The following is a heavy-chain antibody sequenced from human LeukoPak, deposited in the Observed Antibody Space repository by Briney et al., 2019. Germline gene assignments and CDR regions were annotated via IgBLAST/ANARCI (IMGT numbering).Heavy chain of an antibody. Sequence: SVKVSCKASGGTFSSYAISWVRQAPGQGLEWMGGIIPIFGTANYAQKFQGRVTMTRNTSISTAYMELSSLRSEDTAVYYCARGPGLLCSGGGCYRGGSFDYWGQGTLVTVSS. CDR2: IIPIFGTA. CDR1: GGTFSSYA. CDR3: ARGPGLLCSGGGCYRGGSFDY. V-gene: IGHV1-69*05. J-gene: IGHJ4*02. D-gene: IGHD2-15*01.